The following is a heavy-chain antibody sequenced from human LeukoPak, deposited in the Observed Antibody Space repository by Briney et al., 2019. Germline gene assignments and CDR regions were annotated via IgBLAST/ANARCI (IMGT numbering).Heavy chain of an antibody. J-gene: IGHJ4*02. CDR2: INPIGGST. CDR1: GYTFSNYY. D-gene: IGHD3-9*01. CDR3: ARRASGVLRYVDWPLDY. Sequence: ASVKVSCKASGYTFSNYYLYWVRQAPGQGLEWMGIINPIGGSTNYAHKLQGRVTMTRDTSTSTVYMELSSLRSEDTAVYYCARRASGVLRYVDWPLDYWGQGTLVSVSS. V-gene: IGHV1-46*01.